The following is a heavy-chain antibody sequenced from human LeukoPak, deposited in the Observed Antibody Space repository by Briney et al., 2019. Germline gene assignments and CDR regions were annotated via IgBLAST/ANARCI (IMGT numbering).Heavy chain of an antibody. J-gene: IGHJ5*02. D-gene: IGHD2-2*01. CDR1: GYTFTGYY. CDR2: INPNSGGT. Sequence: ASVKVSCKASGYTFTGYYMHWVRQAPGQGLEWMGWINPNSGGTNYAQKFQGRVTMTRDTSISTAYMELSRLRSDDTAVYYCARDDSSTSTSCWFDPWGQETLVTVS. CDR3: ARDDSSTSTSCWFDP. V-gene: IGHV1-2*02.